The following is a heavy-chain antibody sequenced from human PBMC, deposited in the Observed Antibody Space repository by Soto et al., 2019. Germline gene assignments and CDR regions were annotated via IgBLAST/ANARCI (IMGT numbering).Heavy chain of an antibody. Sequence: PSETLSLTCSVSGGPINSRGHYWGWIRQPPGKGLEWIGSIYYSGSTFYNPSLRSRVTISVDTSKNQFSLKVTSVTAADTAVYYCARLHGYCISSSCHGHYAMDVWGQGTTVTVSS. CDR3: ARLHGYCISSSCHGHYAMDV. CDR1: GGPINSRGHY. V-gene: IGHV4-39*01. CDR2: IYYSGST. D-gene: IGHD2-2*01. J-gene: IGHJ6*02.